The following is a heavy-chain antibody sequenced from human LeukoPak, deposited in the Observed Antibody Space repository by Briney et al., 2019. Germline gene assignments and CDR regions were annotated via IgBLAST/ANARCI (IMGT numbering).Heavy chain of an antibody. CDR3: ARVDSSNWYEYRGYFDY. CDR1: GASITSSGYY. V-gene: IGHV4-39*07. Sequence: SETLSLTCTVSGASITSSGYYWGWIRQPPGKGLEWIGTIYHSGSTYYNPSLKSRVTISVDTSKNQFSLRLSSVTAADTAVYHCARVDSSNWYEYRGYFDYWGQGTLVTVSS. CDR2: IYHSGST. J-gene: IGHJ4*02. D-gene: IGHD6-13*01.